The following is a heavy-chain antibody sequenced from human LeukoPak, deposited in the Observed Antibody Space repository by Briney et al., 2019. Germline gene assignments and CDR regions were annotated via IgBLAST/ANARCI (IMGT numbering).Heavy chain of an antibody. CDR2: ISSSSSYI. Sequence: GGSLRLSCAASGFTFSSYSVNWVRQAPGKGLEWVSSISSSSSYIYYADSVKGRFTISRDNAKNSLYLQMNSLRAEDTAVYYCARTGVYCGGDCSSPEATPMDYWGQGTLVTVSS. D-gene: IGHD2-21*02. CDR3: ARTGVYCGGDCSSPEATPMDY. J-gene: IGHJ4*02. V-gene: IGHV3-21*01. CDR1: GFTFSSYS.